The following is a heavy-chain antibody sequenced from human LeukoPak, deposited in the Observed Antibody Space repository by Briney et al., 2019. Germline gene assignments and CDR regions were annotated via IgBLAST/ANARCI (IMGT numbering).Heavy chain of an antibody. V-gene: IGHV3-48*03. D-gene: IGHD6-13*01. J-gene: IGHJ4*02. CDR3: ARMQQVVDFVDY. CDR2: ISSSGSTI. CDR1: GFTFSNYD. Sequence: GGSLRLSCAASGFTFSNYDMNWVRQVPGKGLEWVSYISSSGSTIYYADSVKGRFTISRDNAKNSLYLQMNSLRAEDTAIYYCARMQQVVDFVDYWGQGTLVTVSS.